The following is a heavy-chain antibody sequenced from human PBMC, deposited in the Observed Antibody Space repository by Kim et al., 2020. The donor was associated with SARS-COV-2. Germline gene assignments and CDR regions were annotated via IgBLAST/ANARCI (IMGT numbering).Heavy chain of an antibody. J-gene: IGHJ5*02. D-gene: IGHD1-26*01. Sequence: SVKVSCKASGGTFSSYTISWVRQAPGQGLEWMGRIIPILGIANYAQKFQGRVTITADKSTSTAYMELSSLRSEDTAVYYCARDPPVIPGSATSYNWFDPWGQGTLVTVSS. CDR2: IIPILGIA. CDR3: ARDPPVIPGSATSYNWFDP. CDR1: GGTFSSYT. V-gene: IGHV1-69*04.